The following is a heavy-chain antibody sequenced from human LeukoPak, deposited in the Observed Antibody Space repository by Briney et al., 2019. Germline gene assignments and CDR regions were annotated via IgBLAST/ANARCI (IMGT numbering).Heavy chain of an antibody. CDR2: IYYSGST. D-gene: IGHD2-15*01. Sequence: PSETLSLTCTVSGGSISSSSSYWGWTRQPPGKGLEWIGSIYYSGSTYYNPSLKSRVTISVDTSKNQFSLKLSSVTAADTAVYYCARASISRYCSGGSCYSGSWFDPWGQGTLVAVSS. J-gene: IGHJ5*02. V-gene: IGHV4-39*07. CDR3: ARASISRYCSGGSCYSGSWFDP. CDR1: GGSISSSSSY.